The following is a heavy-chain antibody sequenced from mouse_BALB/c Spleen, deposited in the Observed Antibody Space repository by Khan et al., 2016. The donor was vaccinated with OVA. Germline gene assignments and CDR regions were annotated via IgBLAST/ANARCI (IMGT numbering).Heavy chain of an antibody. Sequence: QVQLQQSGAELARPGASLKMSCKASGYTFTSYTIHWIKLRPGQGLEWIGYLNPSNCYTNYNQKFKDKATLTADKSYTTAYLDMSSLTSDDPALFNCGRDEADHRNDGRFAYWGQGTLVTVSA. CDR2: LNPSNCYT. D-gene: IGHD2-14*01. V-gene: IGHV1-4*01. J-gene: IGHJ3*01. CDR1: GYTFTSYT. CDR3: GRDEADHRNDGRFAY.